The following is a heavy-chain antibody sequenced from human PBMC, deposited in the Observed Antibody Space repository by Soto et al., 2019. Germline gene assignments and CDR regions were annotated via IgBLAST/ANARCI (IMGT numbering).Heavy chain of an antibody. CDR1: GFTFENFA. CDR2: ISWNSGTI. Sequence: GGSLRLSCVASGFTFENFAMHWVRQAPGKGLEWVSGISWNSGTIDYADSVKGRFTISRDNAKNLLNLQMDSLRVEDTAVYYCASEGGEYFQHWGQGTLVTVSS. V-gene: IGHV3-9*01. CDR3: ASEGGEYFQH. J-gene: IGHJ1*01. D-gene: IGHD1-26*01.